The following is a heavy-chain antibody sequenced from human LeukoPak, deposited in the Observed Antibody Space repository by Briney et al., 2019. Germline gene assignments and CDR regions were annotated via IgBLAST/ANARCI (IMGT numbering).Heavy chain of an antibody. D-gene: IGHD3-10*01. J-gene: IGHJ6*03. CDR2: IYYSGST. Sequence: PSETLSLTCTVSGGSISSYYWSWIRQPPGKGLEWIGYIYYSGSTNYNPSLKSRVTISVDTSKNQFSLKLSSVTAADTAVYYCARLYSGSGSYDYYCYYYMDVWGKGTTVTVSS. CDR3: ARLYSGSGSYDYYCYYYMDV. V-gene: IGHV4-59*08. CDR1: GGSISSYY.